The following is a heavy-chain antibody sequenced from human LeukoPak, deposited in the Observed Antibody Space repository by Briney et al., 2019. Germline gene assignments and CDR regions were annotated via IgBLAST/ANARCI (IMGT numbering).Heavy chain of an antibody. V-gene: IGHV3-23*01. CDR1: GFTFSSYA. CDR2: ISGSGGST. CDR3: AKDPLSYYYYYYMDV. J-gene: IGHJ6*03. Sequence: GGSLRLSCAASGFTFSSYAMSWVRQAPGKGLEWVSAISGSGGSTYYADSVKGRFTISRDNSKNTQYLQMNSLRAEDTTVYYCAKDPLSYYYYYYMDVWGKGTTVTVSS.